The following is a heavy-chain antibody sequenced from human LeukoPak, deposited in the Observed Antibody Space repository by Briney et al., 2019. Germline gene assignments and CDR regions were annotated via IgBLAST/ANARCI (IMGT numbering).Heavy chain of an antibody. Sequence: PGGSLRLSCAATGFTFSRYSMSWVRQAPGKGPEWVANIKQDGSEKYYVDSVKGRFTISRDNAKNSLYLQMNSLRAEDTAVYYCARDLHYYYYYMDVWGKGTTVTVSS. CDR3: ARDLHYYYYYMDV. J-gene: IGHJ6*03. CDR1: GFTFSRYS. V-gene: IGHV3-7*01. CDR2: IKQDGSEK.